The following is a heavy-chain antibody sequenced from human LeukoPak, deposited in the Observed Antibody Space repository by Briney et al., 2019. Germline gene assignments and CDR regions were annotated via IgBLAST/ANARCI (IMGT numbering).Heavy chain of an antibody. D-gene: IGHD6-19*01. CDR2: ISSSGSTI. J-gene: IGHJ4*02. Sequence: PGGSLRLSCAASGFTFSSYEMNWVRQAPGKGLEWVSYISSSGSTIYYADSVKGRFTISRDNSKNTLYLQMNSLRAEDTAVYYCAKDSDSSGWYGFLGYWGQGTLVTVSS. CDR3: AKDSDSSGWYGFLGY. CDR1: GFTFSSYE. V-gene: IGHV3-48*03.